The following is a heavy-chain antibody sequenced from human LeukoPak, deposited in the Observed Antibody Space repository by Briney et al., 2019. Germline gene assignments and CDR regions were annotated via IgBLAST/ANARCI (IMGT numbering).Heavy chain of an antibody. CDR2: IIPIFGTP. J-gene: IGHJ3*02. D-gene: IGHD6-13*01. CDR1: GGTFSSYA. V-gene: IGHV1-69*05. CDR3: ASPVIAAAGHGAFNI. Sequence: SVKVSCKASGGTFSSYAVNWVRQAPGQGLEWLGGIIPIFGTPDYAQKFQGRVTIIRDESTSTAHMELSSLRSEDTAVYYCASPVIAAAGHGAFNIWGQGTMVTVSS.